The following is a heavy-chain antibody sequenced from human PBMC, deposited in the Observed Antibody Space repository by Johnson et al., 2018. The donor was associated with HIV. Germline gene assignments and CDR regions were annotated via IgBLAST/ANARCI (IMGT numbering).Heavy chain of an antibody. J-gene: IGHJ3*02. CDR1: GFTFSSYD. V-gene: IGHV3-20*04. D-gene: IGHD2-15*01. CDR3: ARVVIGYCSGGSCYSPAFDI. CDR2: INWNGGNT. Sequence: VQLVESGGGLVQPGGSLRLSCAASGFTFSSYDMHWVRQATGKGLEWVSGINWNGGNTGYADSVKGRFTISRANAKNSLYLQMNSLRAEDTAVYYCARVVIGYCSGGSCYSPAFDIWGQGTMVTVS.